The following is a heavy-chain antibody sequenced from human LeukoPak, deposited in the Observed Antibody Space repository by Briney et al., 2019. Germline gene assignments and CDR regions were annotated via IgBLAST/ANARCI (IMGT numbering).Heavy chain of an antibody. J-gene: IGHJ2*01. D-gene: IGHD4-23*01. CDR1: GGSISSYY. V-gene: IGHV4-4*08. Sequence: SETLSLTCTVSGGSISSYYWSWIRQPPGKGLEWIGNISPSGSTNYNPSLKSRVTISVDTSKRHISLRLSSATAADTAVYYCATDYGGNSDWYFDLWGRGTLVTVSS. CDR2: ISPSGST. CDR3: ATDYGGNSDWYFDL.